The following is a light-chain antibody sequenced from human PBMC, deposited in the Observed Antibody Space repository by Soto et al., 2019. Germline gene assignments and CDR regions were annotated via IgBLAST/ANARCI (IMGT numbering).Light chain of an antibody. V-gene: IGKV4-1*01. Sequence: DIVMTQSPDSLAVSLGERATINCKSSQSVLYSSNNKNYLAWYQQKPGQPPKLLIYWASTRESGVPDRISGSGAGTDFTLSISSLQAEDVAVYYCQQYYSTPTWTVGQGTKVVIK. CDR3: QQYYSTPTWT. CDR1: QSVLYSSNNKNY. CDR2: WAS. J-gene: IGKJ1*01.